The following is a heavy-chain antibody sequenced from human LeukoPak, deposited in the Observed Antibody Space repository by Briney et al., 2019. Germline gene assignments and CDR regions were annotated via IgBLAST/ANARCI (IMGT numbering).Heavy chain of an antibody. CDR3: ARHFRPARRGFDY. Sequence: SETLSLTWTVSGGSISSYYWSRIRQPPGKGLEWIGYIYYSGSTNYNPSLKSRVTISVDTSKNQFSLKLSSVTAADTAVYYCARHFRPARRGFDYWGQGTLVTVSS. J-gene: IGHJ4*02. CDR1: GGSISSYY. CDR2: IYYSGST. D-gene: IGHD6-6*01. V-gene: IGHV4-59*08.